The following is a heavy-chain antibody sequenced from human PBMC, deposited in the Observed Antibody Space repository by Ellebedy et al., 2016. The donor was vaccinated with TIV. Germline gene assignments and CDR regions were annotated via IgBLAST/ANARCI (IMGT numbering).Heavy chain of an antibody. Sequence: SETLSLTCAVYGGSFSGYYWSWIRQPPGKGLEWIGEINHSGSTNYNPSLKSRVTVSVDTSKNQFSLKLSSVTAADTAAYYCARGRAVAVYYGMDVWGQGTTVTVSS. V-gene: IGHV4-34*01. CDR1: GGSFSGYY. D-gene: IGHD6-19*01. J-gene: IGHJ6*02. CDR3: ARGRAVAVYYGMDV. CDR2: INHSGST.